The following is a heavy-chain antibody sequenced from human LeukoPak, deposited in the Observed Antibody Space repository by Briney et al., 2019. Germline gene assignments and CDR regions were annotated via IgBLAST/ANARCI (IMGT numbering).Heavy chain of an antibody. D-gene: IGHD6-13*01. Sequence: SETLSLTCTVYGYSISSGYYWGWIRQPPGKGLEWIGSIYHSGSTYYNPSLKSRVTISVDTSKNQFSLKLSSVTAADAAVYYCAREVYSSSWYNYVFDYWGQGTLVTVSS. V-gene: IGHV4-38-2*02. J-gene: IGHJ4*02. CDR1: GYSISSGYY. CDR3: AREVYSSSWYNYVFDY. CDR2: IYHSGST.